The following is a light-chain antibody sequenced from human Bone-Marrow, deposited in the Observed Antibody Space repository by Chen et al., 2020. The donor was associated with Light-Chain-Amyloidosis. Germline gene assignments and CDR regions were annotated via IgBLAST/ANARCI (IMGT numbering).Light chain of an antibody. J-gene: IGLJ2*01. Sequence: SYELTQPPSVSVSPGQTARITCSGDDLPTKYAYWYQQKPGQAPGLVIHRDTERPSGISERFSGSSSGTKATLTISGVQAEDEADYHCQSADSSGTDEVIFGGGTKLTVL. V-gene: IGLV3-25*03. CDR2: RDT. CDR3: QSADSSGTDEVI. CDR1: DLPTKY.